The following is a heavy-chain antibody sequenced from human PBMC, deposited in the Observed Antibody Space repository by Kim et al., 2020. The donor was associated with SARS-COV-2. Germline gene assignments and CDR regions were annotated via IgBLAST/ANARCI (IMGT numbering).Heavy chain of an antibody. CDR3: ARGRCGYYYSDFDY. J-gene: IGHJ4*02. CDR1: GGTFSSYA. Sequence: SVKVSCKASGGTFSSYAISWVRQAPGQGLEWMGGIIPIFGTANYAQKFQGRVTITADESTSTAYMELSSLRSEDTAVYYCARGRCGYYYSDFDYWGQGTLVTVSS. D-gene: IGHD3-22*01. CDR2: IIPIFGTA. V-gene: IGHV1-69*13.